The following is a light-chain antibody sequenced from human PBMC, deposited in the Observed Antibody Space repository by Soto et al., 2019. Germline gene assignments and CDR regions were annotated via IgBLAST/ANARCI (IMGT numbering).Light chain of an antibody. V-gene: IGKV3-15*01. CDR1: QSVNTN. CDR2: GAS. J-gene: IGKJ1*01. Sequence: TVMTQSPDTLSVSPGERVTLSFRASQSVNTNLAWYQQKPGQGPRLLVHGASTRATGIPARFTVSGSGTEFALTISSLQSEDFAVYHCQQYNNWPPAFGQGTEVEMK. CDR3: QQYNNWPPA.